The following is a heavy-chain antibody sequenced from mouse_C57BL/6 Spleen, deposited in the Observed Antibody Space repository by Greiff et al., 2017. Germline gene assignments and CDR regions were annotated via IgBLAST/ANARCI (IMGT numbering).Heavy chain of an antibody. CDR1: GYAFTNYL. CDR2: INPGSGGT. J-gene: IGHJ2*01. Sequence: QVQLQQSGAELVRPGTSVKVSCKASGYAFTNYLIEWVKQRPGQGLEWIGVINPGSGGTNYNEKFKGKATLTADKSSSTAYMQLSSLTSEDSAVYFCARASNWDDYWGQGTTLTVSS. D-gene: IGHD4-1*01. V-gene: IGHV1-54*01. CDR3: ARASNWDDY.